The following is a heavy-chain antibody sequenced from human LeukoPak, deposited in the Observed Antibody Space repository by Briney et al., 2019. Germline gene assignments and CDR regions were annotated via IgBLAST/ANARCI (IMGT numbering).Heavy chain of an antibody. V-gene: IGHV4-38-2*02. J-gene: IGHJ4*02. CDR1: GYSMSSGYY. CDR2: IYHSGST. CDR3: AREDYYDSSGYYFDC. D-gene: IGHD3-22*01. Sequence: SETLSLTCTVSGYSMSSGYYWGWIRQSPGKGLEWIGSIYHSGSTCYSPSLRSRITISVDTSKNQFSLKLSSVTAADTAVYYCAREDYYDSSGYYFDCWGQGTLVTVSS.